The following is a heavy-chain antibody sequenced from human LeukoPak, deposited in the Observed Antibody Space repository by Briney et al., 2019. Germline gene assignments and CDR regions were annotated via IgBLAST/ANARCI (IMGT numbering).Heavy chain of an antibody. Sequence: SETLSLTCAVYGGPFSGYYWSWIRQPPGKGLEWIGEINHSGSTNYNPSLKSRVTISVDTSKNQFSLKLSSVTAADTAVYYCATLPRIAAPNWGQGTLVTVSS. V-gene: IGHV4-34*01. CDR1: GGPFSGYY. D-gene: IGHD6-13*01. CDR3: ATLPRIAAPN. J-gene: IGHJ4*02. CDR2: INHSGST.